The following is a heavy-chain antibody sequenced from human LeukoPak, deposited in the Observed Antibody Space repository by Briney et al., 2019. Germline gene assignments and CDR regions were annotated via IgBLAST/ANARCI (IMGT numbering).Heavy chain of an antibody. V-gene: IGHV3-48*02. Sequence: GGSLRLSCAASGXTFSSYSMNWVRQAPGKGLEWVSYISSSSSTIYYADSVKGRFTISRDNAKNSLYLQMNSLRDEDTAVYYCARDRTPYYYDSSGFDYWGQGTLVTVSS. CDR1: GXTFSSYS. CDR3: ARDRTPYYYDSSGFDY. J-gene: IGHJ4*02. D-gene: IGHD3-22*01. CDR2: ISSSSSTI.